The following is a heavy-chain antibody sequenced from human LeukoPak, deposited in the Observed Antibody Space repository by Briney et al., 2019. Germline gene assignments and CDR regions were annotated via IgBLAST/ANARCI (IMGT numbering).Heavy chain of an antibody. V-gene: IGHV1-8*01. D-gene: IGHD2-15*01. CDR2: MNPNSGNT. Sequence: GASVKVSCKASGYTFTSYDINWVRQATGPGLEWMGWMNPNSGNTGYAQKFQGRVTMTRNTSISTAYMELSSLRSEDTAVYYCARVGGGRAGYYFDYWGQGTLVTVSS. J-gene: IGHJ4*02. CDR1: GYTFTSYD. CDR3: ARVGGGRAGYYFDY.